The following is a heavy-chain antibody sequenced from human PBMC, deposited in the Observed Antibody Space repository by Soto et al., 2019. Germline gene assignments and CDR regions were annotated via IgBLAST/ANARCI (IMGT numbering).Heavy chain of an antibody. CDR2: IGGSGRTT. CDR3: AKSRYSDSSGDFYDY. CDR1: GFTFSNYA. D-gene: IGHD3-22*01. J-gene: IGHJ4*02. Sequence: PGGSLRLSCAASGFTFSNYAMSWVRQAPGKGLEWVSGIGGSGRTTYYADSVKGRFTISRDNSNNTLFLQMNSLRAEDTAVYYCAKSRYSDSSGDFYDYWGQGTLVTVS. V-gene: IGHV3-23*01.